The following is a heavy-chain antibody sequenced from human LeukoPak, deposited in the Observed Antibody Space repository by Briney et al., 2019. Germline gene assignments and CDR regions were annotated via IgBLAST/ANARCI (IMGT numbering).Heavy chain of an antibody. CDR2: TRGSGSGM. CDR1: GFAFSDYS. D-gene: IGHD7-27*01. CDR3: ARDDNWGFDY. J-gene: IGHJ4*02. V-gene: IGHV3-21*05. Sequence: GRSLRLSCAASGFAFSDYSMNWVRQAPGKGLEWIANTRGSGSGMGSGSYYAGAVQGRFTISRDNAKNSLYLQMNSLRAEDTAFYYCARDDNWGFDYWGQGGLVNVSS.